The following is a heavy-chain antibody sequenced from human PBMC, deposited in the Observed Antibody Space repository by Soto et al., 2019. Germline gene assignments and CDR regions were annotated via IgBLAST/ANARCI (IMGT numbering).Heavy chain of an antibody. D-gene: IGHD3-3*01. J-gene: IGHJ6*02. CDR3: ARGHGVIIRAMDV. V-gene: IGHV1-18*01. Sequence: ASVKVPRKSSGYRFDTYAMNWVRQAPGQGLEWMGWTSAYNIDTFYAEKFQDRVSMTIDTSTGTAYMELRSLGSDDTAVYYGARGHGVIIRAMDVWGQGTAVTVSS. CDR2: TSAYNIDT. CDR1: GYRFDTYA.